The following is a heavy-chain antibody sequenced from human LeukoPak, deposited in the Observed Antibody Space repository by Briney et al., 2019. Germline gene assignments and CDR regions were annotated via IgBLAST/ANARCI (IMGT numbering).Heavy chain of an antibody. CDR2: ISGSGGST. Sequence: PGGSLRLSCAASGFTFSSYAMSWVRQAPGKRLEWVSAISGSGGSTYYADSVKGRFTISRDNSKNTLYLQMNSLRAEDTAVYYCAKVYFWSGYYHFDYWGQGTLVTVSS. J-gene: IGHJ4*02. CDR3: AKVYFWSGYYHFDY. V-gene: IGHV3-23*01. D-gene: IGHD3-3*01. CDR1: GFTFSSYA.